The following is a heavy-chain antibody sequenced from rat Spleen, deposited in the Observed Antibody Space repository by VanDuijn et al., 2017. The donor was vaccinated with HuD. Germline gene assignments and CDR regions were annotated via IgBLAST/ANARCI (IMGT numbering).Heavy chain of an antibody. D-gene: IGHD1-2*01. V-gene: IGHV5-29*01. Sequence: EVQLVESDGGLVQPGRSLKLSCAASGFTFSDYYMVWVRQAPTKGLEWVTTISYDGSTTYYRDSVKGRFTISRDNAKSTLYLQMDSLRSEDTATYYCVAYYYNSYWFPYWGQGTLVTVSS. J-gene: IGHJ3*01. CDR3: VAYYYNSYWFPY. CDR2: ISYDGSTT. CDR1: GFTFSDYY.